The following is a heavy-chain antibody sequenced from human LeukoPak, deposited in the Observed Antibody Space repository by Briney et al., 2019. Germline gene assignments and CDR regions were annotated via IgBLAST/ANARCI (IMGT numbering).Heavy chain of an antibody. CDR2: IYYSGSN. V-gene: IGHV4-31*03. CDR3: ARVSCSSTSCKRYYYYGMDV. CDR1: GGSISSGGYY. J-gene: IGHJ6*04. Sequence: SETLSLTCTVSGGSISSGGYYWSWIRQHPGKGLEWIGYIYYSGSNYYNPSRKSRVTISVDTSKNQFSLKLSSVTAADTAVYYCARVSCSSTSCKRYYYYGMDVWGKGTTVTVSS. D-gene: IGHD2-2*01.